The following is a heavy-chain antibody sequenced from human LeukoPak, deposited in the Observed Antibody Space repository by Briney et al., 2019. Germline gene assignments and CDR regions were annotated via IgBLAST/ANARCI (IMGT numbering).Heavy chain of an antibody. J-gene: IGHJ4*02. CDR2: ISRDSSII. CDR3: ARVDYGDQNFDY. Sequence: PGGSLRLSYVASAFTFNNYWMHWVRQAPGKGLEWVSYISRDSSIIDYSDSVKGRFTISRDNAKNSLYLQMNSLGAEDTAVYYCARVDYGDQNFDYWGQGTLVTVSS. V-gene: IGHV3-48*01. CDR1: AFTFNNYW. D-gene: IGHD4-17*01.